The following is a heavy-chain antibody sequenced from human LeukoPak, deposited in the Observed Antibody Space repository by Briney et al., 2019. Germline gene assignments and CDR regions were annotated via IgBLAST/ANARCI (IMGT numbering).Heavy chain of an antibody. Sequence: PSETLSLTCAVYGGSFSGYYWSWIRQPPGKGLEWIGEINHSGSTNYNPSLKSRVTISVDTSKNQFSLKLSSVTAADTAVYYCARVGRWLQLLKSWYFDLWGRGTLVTVSS. CDR1: GGSFSGYY. V-gene: IGHV4-34*01. D-gene: IGHD5-24*01. J-gene: IGHJ2*01. CDR3: ARVGRWLQLLKSWYFDL. CDR2: INHSGST.